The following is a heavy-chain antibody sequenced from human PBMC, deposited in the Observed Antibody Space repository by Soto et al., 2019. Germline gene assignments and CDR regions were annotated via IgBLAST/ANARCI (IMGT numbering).Heavy chain of an antibody. D-gene: IGHD6-13*01. V-gene: IGHV3-7*01. CDR3: VRDQAVKAAAGTSLWSATRIYYYYYMDV. J-gene: IGHJ6*03. CDR2: IKQDESEK. CDR1: GFTFSSYW. Sequence: GGSLRLSCAASGFTFSSYWMSWVRQAPGKGLEWVANIKQDESEKYSVDSVKGRFTISRDNAKNSLYLQMNSLRAEDTAVYYCVRDQAVKAAAGTSLWSATRIYYYYYMDVWGKGTTVTVSS.